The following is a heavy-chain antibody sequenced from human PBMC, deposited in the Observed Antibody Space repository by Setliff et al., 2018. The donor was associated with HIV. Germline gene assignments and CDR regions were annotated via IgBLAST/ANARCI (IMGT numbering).Heavy chain of an antibody. J-gene: IGHJ6*03. D-gene: IGHD1-1*01. V-gene: IGHV1-69*10. CDR2: IIPMLRVA. CDR3: ARGSNPTGNYDFYFLDV. Sequence: SVKVSCKASGGTFRTYAISWVRQAPGQGLEWMGGIIPMLRVAKYAQNLQDRVTITADKSTGTAYMELSGLRSEGTAVYYCARGSNPTGNYDFYFLDVWGKGTTVTVS. CDR1: GGTFRTYA.